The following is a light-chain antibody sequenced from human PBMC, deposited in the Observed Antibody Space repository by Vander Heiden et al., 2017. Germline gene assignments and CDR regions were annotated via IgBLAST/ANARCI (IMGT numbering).Light chain of an antibody. CDR1: SSDVGGYNY. V-gene: IGLV2-11*01. CDR3: CSYAGSLWV. CDR2: DVT. Sequence: QSALTQPRSVSGSPGQSVTISCTGTSSDVGGYNYVSWYQQHPGKAPKLMIYDVTKRPSGVPDRFSGSKSGSMASLTVSGLQAEDEADYYCCSYAGSLWVFGGGTELNVL. J-gene: IGLJ3*02.